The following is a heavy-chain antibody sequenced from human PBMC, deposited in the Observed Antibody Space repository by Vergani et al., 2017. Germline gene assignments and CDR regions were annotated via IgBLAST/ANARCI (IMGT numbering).Heavy chain of an antibody. CDR2: INPSGGST. CDR1: GYPFTSYY. J-gene: IGHJ6*02. CDR3: ASSIVVVPAAILDYYYYGMDV. Sequence: QVQLVQSGAEVKKPGASVKVSCKASGYPFTSYYMHWVRQAPGQGLEWMGIINPSGGSTSYAQKFQGRVTMTRDTSTSTVYMELSSLRSEDTAVYYCASSIVVVPAAILDYYYYGMDVWGQGTTVTVSS. D-gene: IGHD2-2*02. V-gene: IGHV1-46*03.